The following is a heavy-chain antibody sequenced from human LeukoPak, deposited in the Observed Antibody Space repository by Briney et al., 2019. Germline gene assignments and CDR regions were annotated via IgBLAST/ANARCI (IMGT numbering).Heavy chain of an antibody. CDR3: TTGYYYDSSGYYS. J-gene: IGHJ1*01. CDR1: GFTFTNAW. CDR2: IKSKTDGRTT. V-gene: IGHV3-15*01. Sequence: GGSLRLSCAASGFTFTNAWMSWVRQAPGKGRDWVGRIKSKTDGRTTDYAAAVKGRFTISRDDSKNTLYLQMNSLKTEDTAVYYCTTGYYYDSSGYYSWGQGTLVTVSS. D-gene: IGHD3-22*01.